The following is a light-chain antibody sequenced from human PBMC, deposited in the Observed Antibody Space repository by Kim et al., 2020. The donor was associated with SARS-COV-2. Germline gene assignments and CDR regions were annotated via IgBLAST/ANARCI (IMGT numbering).Light chain of an antibody. CDR2: WAS. J-gene: IGKJ4*01. Sequence: DIVMTQSTDSLAVSLGERATINCKSSRSVLYSSDRKNYLAWYQRKPGQPPKLLIYWASTRASGVPDRFSGSGSGTDFTLTISSLQAEDVAIYYCQQYDDSPPTFGGGTKVDIK. CDR1: RSVLYSSDRKNY. V-gene: IGKV4-1*01. CDR3: QQYDDSPPT.